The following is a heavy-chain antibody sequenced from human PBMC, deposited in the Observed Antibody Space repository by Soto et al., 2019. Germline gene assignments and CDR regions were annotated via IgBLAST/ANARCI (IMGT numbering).Heavy chain of an antibody. CDR1: GFTFSSYG. V-gene: IGHV3-30*03. J-gene: IGHJ4*02. Sequence: GGSLRLSCAASGFTFSSYGMHWVRQAPGKGLEWVAVISYDGSNKYYADSVKGRFTISRDNSKNTLYLQMNSLRAEDTAVYYCLGYDYVWGSYRYKGNYWGQGTLVTVSS. CDR3: LGYDYVWGSYRYKGNY. CDR2: ISYDGSNK. D-gene: IGHD3-16*02.